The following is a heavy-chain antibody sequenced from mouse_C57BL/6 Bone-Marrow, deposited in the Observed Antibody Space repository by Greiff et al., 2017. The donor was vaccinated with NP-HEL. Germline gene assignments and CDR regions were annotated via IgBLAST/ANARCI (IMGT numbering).Heavy chain of an antibody. CDR1: VFTFTGYW. D-gene: IGHD3-3*01. CDR2: ILPGLGST. J-gene: IGHJ3*01. V-gene: IGHV1-9*01. Sequence: VQLQQSGAELMQPFSSVPLSFPPPVFTFTGYWIEWVKQRPGHGLEWIGEILPGLGSTYSIEKFKGKATFTADTSSNTAYMQLSSLTTEDSAVDYCAREGAWFACWGQGTLVTVAA. CDR3: AREGAWFAC.